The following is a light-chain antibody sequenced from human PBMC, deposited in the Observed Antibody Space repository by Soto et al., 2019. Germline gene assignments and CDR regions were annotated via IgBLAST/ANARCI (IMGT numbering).Light chain of an antibody. V-gene: IGKV1-6*01. J-gene: IGKJ1*01. CDR2: AAS. CDR1: QSISSF. Sequence: IQMTQSPSTLSASVGDRVTITCRASQSISSFLAWFQPKPGKAPKLLIYAASPLQSGVPSRFSGSRSGTDFTLTISSLQPEDFATYYCLQDYNYPQTFGQGTKVDIK. CDR3: LQDYNYPQT.